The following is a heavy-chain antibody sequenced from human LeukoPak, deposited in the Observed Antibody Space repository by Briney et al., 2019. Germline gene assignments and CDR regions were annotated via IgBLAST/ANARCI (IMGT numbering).Heavy chain of an antibody. V-gene: IGHV4-59*01. J-gene: IGHJ6*02. CDR1: GGSFSGYY. Sequence: SETLSLTCAVYGGSFSGYYWSWIRQPPGKGLEWIGYIYYSGSTNYNPSLKSRVTISVDTSKNQFSLKLSSVTAADTAVYYCARDMVEGYGMDVWGQGTTVTVSS. CDR2: IYYSGST. CDR3: ARDMVEGYGMDV. D-gene: IGHD4/OR15-4a*01.